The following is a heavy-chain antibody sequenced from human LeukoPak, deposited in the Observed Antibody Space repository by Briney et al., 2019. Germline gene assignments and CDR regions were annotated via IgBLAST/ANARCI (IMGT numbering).Heavy chain of an antibody. Sequence: PGGSLRLSCAASGFTFSSYEMNWVRQAPGKGLEWVSKISSSGSAIYYADSVKGRFTISRDNAKSTLYLQMNSLRAEDTAVYYCAGGGSLGYWGQGTLVTVSS. J-gene: IGHJ4*02. CDR1: GFTFSSYE. CDR3: AGGGSLGY. V-gene: IGHV3-48*03. CDR2: ISSSGSAI. D-gene: IGHD6-19*01.